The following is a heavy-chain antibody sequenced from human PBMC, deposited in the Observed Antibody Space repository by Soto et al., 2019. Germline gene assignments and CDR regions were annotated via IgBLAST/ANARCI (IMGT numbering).Heavy chain of an antibody. CDR1: GFTFSSYE. CDR2: ISSSGSTI. D-gene: IGHD3-22*01. Sequence: EVQLVESGGGLVQPGGSLRLSCAASGFTFSSYEMNWVRQAPGKGLEWVSYISSSGSTIYYADSVKGRFTISRDNAKNSLYLQMNSLRAEDTAVYYCARDRDYYDSSGYRQGGFDYWGQGTLVTVSS. V-gene: IGHV3-48*03. CDR3: ARDRDYYDSSGYRQGGFDY. J-gene: IGHJ4*02.